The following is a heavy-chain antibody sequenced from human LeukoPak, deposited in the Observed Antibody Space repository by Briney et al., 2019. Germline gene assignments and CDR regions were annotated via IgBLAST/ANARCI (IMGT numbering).Heavy chain of an antibody. CDR2: ISYDGSNK. CDR3: AKVPYSRSWYYFAY. J-gene: IGHJ4*02. Sequence: WGTLRRYGAGYGFTFSSYGMHWVRQAPGKGREGVVVISYDGSNKDYTDSVKGRFTISRANSTNKLYLHMNSLRAKATAVYYCAKVPYSRSWYYFAYWGQGTLVTVSS. V-gene: IGHV3-30*18. D-gene: IGHD6-13*01. CDR1: GFTFSSYG.